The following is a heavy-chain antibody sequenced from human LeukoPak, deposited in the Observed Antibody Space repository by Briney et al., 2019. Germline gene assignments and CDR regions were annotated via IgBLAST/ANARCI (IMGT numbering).Heavy chain of an antibody. Sequence: ASVKVSCKASGYTFTGYYMHWVRQAPGQGLKWMGWINPNSGGTNYAQKFQGWVTMTRDTSISTAYMELSRLRSDDTAVYYCARDRGEWAAASEFDPWGQGTLVTVSS. D-gene: IGHD6-13*01. CDR2: INPNSGGT. CDR1: GYTFTGYY. V-gene: IGHV1-2*04. CDR3: ARDRGEWAAASEFDP. J-gene: IGHJ5*02.